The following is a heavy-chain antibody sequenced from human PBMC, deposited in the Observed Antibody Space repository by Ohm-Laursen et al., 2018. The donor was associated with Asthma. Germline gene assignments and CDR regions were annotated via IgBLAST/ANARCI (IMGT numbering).Heavy chain of an antibody. CDR2: ISTASTFI. D-gene: IGHD1-26*01. V-gene: IGHV3-21*01. CDR3: ARIGPEWELPGREYSLHH. Sequence: SLRLSCSAPGYTFSRYSIHWVRQVPGKGLEWVESISTASTFIYYADSVRGRFTTSRGNAKNSVYLQMNSLRADDTALYYCARIGPEWELPGREYSLHHWGQGTQVTVSS. J-gene: IGHJ1*01. CDR1: GYTFSRYS.